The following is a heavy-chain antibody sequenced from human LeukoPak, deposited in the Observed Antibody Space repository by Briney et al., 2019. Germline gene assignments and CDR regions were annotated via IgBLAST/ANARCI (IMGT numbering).Heavy chain of an antibody. D-gene: IGHD2-2*03. J-gene: IGHJ3*01. CDR2: INRSGRT. CDR1: GFTFSTYD. CDR3: AQGGYFAFDF. V-gene: IGHV3-23*01. Sequence: GGSLRLXCVASGFTFSTYDMQWVRQAPGKGLEWVSGINRSGRTYYTDSVKGRFTISRDNSKSTLYLEMNSLRAEDTAVYYCAQGGYFAFDFWGQGTMVTVSS.